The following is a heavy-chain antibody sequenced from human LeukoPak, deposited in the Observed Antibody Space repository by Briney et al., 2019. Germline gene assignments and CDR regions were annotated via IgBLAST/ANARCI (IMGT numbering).Heavy chain of an antibody. CDR1: VYTFTNYA. J-gene: IGHJ4*02. Sequence: ASVKVSCKASVYTFTNYAISWVRQAPGQGLEWVARISGYNGNTDYAQKVKDRLTVTADTSTAYLEMRGLTSDDTAVYYCARDHGDFVVVRVGFDSWGQGTLVTVSS. V-gene: IGHV1-18*01. CDR3: ARDHGDFVVVRVGFDS. CDR2: ISGYNGNT. D-gene: IGHD3-22*01.